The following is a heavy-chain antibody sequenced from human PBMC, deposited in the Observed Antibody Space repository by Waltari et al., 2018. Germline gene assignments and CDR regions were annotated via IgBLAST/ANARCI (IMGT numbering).Heavy chain of an antibody. CDR1: GGSISSGSFY. V-gene: IGHV4-39*01. J-gene: IGHJ5*02. CDR2: IYYSGGT. Sequence: QLQLQESGPGLVRPSETLSLTCSVAGGSISSGSFYWGWIRPSPGKGLEWIGSIYYSGGTDYTANPTSRVTVPGDTAKIHFSQKPSSVTAADTAVYDCARHWKKSGYRFDPWGQGTLVTVSS. D-gene: IGHD5-12*01. CDR3: ARHWKKSGYRFDP.